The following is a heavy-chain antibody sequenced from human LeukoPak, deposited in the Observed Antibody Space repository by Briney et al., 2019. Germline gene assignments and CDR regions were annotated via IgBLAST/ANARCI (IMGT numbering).Heavy chain of an antibody. D-gene: IGHD3-10*01. V-gene: IGHV4-30-4*01. Sequence: SQTLSLTCTVSGGSISSGDYYWSWIRQPPGKGLEWIGYIYYSGSTYYNPSLKSRVTISVDTSKNQFSLKLSSVTAADTAVYYCARLLSWFGTGSNYFDYWGQGTLVTVSS. CDR3: ARLLSWFGTGSNYFDY. CDR1: GGSISSGDYY. CDR2: IYYSGST. J-gene: IGHJ4*02.